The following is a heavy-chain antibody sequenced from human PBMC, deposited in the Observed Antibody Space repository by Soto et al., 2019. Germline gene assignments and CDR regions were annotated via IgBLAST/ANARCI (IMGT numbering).Heavy chain of an antibody. CDR2: INPNNGGT. V-gene: IGHV1-2*04. J-gene: IGHJ6*02. CDR3: ASGPYYYGMDV. CDR1: GYTFTGYY. Sequence: ASVKVSCTASGYTFTGYYMHWVRKAPGQGLEWMGWINPNNGGTNYAQKFQGWVTMTRDTSISTAYMELSRLRSDDTAVYYCASGPYYYGMDVWGQGTTVTVSS.